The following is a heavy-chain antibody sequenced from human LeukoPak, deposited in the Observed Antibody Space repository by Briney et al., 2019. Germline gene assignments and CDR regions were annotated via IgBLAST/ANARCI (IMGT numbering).Heavy chain of an antibody. J-gene: IGHJ6*02. CDR2: ISYDGSNK. CDR1: GFTFSSYG. CDR3: AKVGDIGDYDAYYYGMDV. V-gene: IGHV3-30*18. Sequence: PGGSLRLSCAASGFTFSSYGMHWVRQAPGKGLEWVAVISYDGSNKYYADSVKGRFTISRDNSKNTLYLQMNSLRAEDTAVYYCAKVGDIGDYDAYYYGMDVWGQGTTVTVSS. D-gene: IGHD4-17*01.